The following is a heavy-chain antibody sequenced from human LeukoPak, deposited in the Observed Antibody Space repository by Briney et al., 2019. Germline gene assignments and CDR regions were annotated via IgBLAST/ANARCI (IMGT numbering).Heavy chain of an antibody. V-gene: IGHV3-74*01. Sequence: SGGSLRLSCAASGFTFSSYWMHWVRQAPGKGLVWVSRINGDGISTNYADSVKGRFTISRDNSKNTLYLQMNSLRAEDTAIYYCAKDKIWGEDYFDFWGQGTLVTVSS. J-gene: IGHJ4*02. D-gene: IGHD3-16*01. CDR2: INGDGIST. CDR3: AKDKIWGEDYFDF. CDR1: GFTFSSYW.